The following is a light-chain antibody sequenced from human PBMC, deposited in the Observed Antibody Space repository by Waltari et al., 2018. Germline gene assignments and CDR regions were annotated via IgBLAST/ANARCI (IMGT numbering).Light chain of an antibody. CDR3: QQYNRWPPIT. J-gene: IGKJ5*01. CDR2: DAS. Sequence: VVLTQSPATLSVSQGESAIISCRASQSVSSTLAWYQHKPGQAPRLLIYDASTRAPSIPARFIGSGSGTEFTLTINSLQSEDSATYYCQQYNRWPPITFGQGTRLDIK. CDR1: QSVSST. V-gene: IGKV3-15*01.